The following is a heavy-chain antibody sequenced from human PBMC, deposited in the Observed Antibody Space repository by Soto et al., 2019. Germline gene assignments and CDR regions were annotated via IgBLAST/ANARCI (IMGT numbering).Heavy chain of an antibody. CDR1: GFSLSTSGVG. CDR2: IYRDDDK. J-gene: IGHJ5*02. CDR3: AHIARGSSHLDP. Sequence: QITLKESGPTLVRPTQTLTLTCTFSGFSLSTSGVGIHWIRQPPGKALEWLALIYRDDDKGYNPSLNSRLTITKDTSKNQVVLKVTNMDPVDTATYYCAHIARGSSHLDPWGQGTLVTVSS. D-gene: IGHD2-15*01. V-gene: IGHV2-5*02.